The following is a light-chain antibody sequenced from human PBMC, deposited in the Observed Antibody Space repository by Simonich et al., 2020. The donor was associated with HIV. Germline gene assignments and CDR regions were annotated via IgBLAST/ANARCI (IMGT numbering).Light chain of an antibody. J-gene: IGKJ2*01. V-gene: IGKV1-NL1*01. CDR3: QQYSSYSPYT. CDR1: QGISNS. CDR2: AAS. Sequence: DIQMTQSPSSLSASVGDRVTITCRASQGISNSLAWYQQKPGKAPKLLLYAASRLESGVPSRFSGSGSGTEFTLTISSLQPDDFSTYYCQQYSSYSPYTFGQGTKLEIK.